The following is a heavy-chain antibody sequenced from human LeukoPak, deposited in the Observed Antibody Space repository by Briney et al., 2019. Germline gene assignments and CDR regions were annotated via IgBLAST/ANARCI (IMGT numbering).Heavy chain of an antibody. D-gene: IGHD3-9*01. Sequence: GASVTVSCKTSGYTFTDYYIHWVRQAPGQGLESMGWINPKIGGTNYAPRFQGRGSMTSDTSITTAYMQLRRVTSDDTAVYYCARDSSRRPQKYDIATSFSTENWGQGTLVAVSS. CDR2: INPKIGGT. V-gene: IGHV1-2*02. CDR1: GYTFTDYY. J-gene: IGHJ4*02. CDR3: ARDSSRRPQKYDIATSFSTEN.